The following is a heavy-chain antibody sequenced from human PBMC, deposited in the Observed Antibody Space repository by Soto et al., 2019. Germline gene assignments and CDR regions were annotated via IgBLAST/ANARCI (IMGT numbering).Heavy chain of an antibody. Sequence: QVQLQQWGAGLLKPSETLSLTCAVYGGSFSGYYWSWIRQPPGKGLEWIGEINHSGSTNYNPSLKSRGTISVDTSQNQFSLKLSSVTAADTAVYYCARGSKGGLGRPLDYWGQVSLVTVSS. J-gene: IGHJ4*02. CDR3: ARGSKGGLGRPLDY. CDR2: INHSGST. V-gene: IGHV4-34*01. D-gene: IGHD2-15*01. CDR1: GGSFSGYY.